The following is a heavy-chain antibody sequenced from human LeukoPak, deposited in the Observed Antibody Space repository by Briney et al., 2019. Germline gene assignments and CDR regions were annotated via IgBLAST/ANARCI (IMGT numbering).Heavy chain of an antibody. D-gene: IGHD5-18*01. CDR2: INYSGTT. V-gene: IGHV4-39*01. Sequence: SETLSLTCSVSGGSISSSTYYWGWIRQSPWKGLEWIGSINYSGTTYYNPSLKSRVTMSVDMYKNQFSLKLSSVTAADAAVYYCARHRDTAMVTPYYYYYMDVWGKGTTVTVSS. CDR1: GGSISSSTYY. J-gene: IGHJ6*03. CDR3: ARHRDTAMVTPYYYYYMDV.